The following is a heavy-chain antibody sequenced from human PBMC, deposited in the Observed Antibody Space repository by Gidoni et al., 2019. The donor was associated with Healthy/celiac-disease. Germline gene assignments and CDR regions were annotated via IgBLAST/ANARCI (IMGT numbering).Heavy chain of an antibody. CDR3: ARDSATQYYFDY. J-gene: IGHJ4*02. D-gene: IGHD6-25*01. V-gene: IGHV3-30-3*01. CDR1: GFTFSSYA. Sequence: QVQLVESGGGVVQPGRSMSLSCSASGFTFSSYAMHGVRQAPGKGVEWVAVISYDGSNKYYADSVKGRFTISRDNSKNTLYLQMNSLRAEDTAVYYCARDSATQYYFDYWGQGTLVTVSS. CDR2: ISYDGSNK.